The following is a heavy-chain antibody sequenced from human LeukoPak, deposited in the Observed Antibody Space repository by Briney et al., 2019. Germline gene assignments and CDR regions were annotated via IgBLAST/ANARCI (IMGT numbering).Heavy chain of an antibody. J-gene: IGHJ5*02. CDR3: ARGRDTAMVKGDWFDP. V-gene: IGHV1-8*01. Sequence: ASVKVSCKASGYTFTSYDVNWVRQATGQGLEWMGWMNPNSGNTGLAQKFQGRVTLTRDTSLSTAYMELSNLRSEDTAVYYCARGRDTAMVKGDWFDPWGQGTLVTVSS. D-gene: IGHD5-18*01. CDR2: MNPNSGNT. CDR1: GYTFTSYD.